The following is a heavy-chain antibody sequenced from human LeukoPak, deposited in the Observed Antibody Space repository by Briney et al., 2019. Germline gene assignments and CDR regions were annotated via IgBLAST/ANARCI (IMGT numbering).Heavy chain of an antibody. D-gene: IGHD2-2*01. Sequence: GASVKVSCKASGYTFTGYYMHWVRQAPGQGLEWMGWINPNSGGTNYAQKFQGRVTITRDTPISTAYMELSRLRSDDTAVYYCARDRYCSSTSCYRLDYWGQGTLVTVSS. J-gene: IGHJ4*02. CDR1: GYTFTGYY. V-gene: IGHV1-2*02. CDR2: INPNSGGT. CDR3: ARDRYCSSTSCYRLDY.